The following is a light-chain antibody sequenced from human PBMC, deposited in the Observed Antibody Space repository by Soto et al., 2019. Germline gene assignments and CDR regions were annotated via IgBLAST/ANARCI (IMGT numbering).Light chain of an antibody. Sequence: QSALTQPASVSGSPGQSITISCTGTSSDVGNNNFVSWYQQYPGKAPRLMIYEVSNRPSGVSERFAGSKSGNTASLTISGLQAEDEADYYCQSYDPTLRTSLFGGGTQLTVL. J-gene: IGLJ2*01. CDR3: QSYDPTLRTSL. CDR2: EVS. V-gene: IGLV2-14*01. CDR1: SSDVGNNNF.